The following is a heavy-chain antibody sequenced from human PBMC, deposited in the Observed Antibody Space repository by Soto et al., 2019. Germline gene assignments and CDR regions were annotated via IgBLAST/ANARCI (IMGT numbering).Heavy chain of an antibody. V-gene: IGHV3-7*01. CDR2: IKQDGSEK. J-gene: IGHJ4*02. Sequence: GGSLRLSCAASGFTFSNYWMSWVRQAPGKGLEWVANIKQDGSEKYYVDSVKGRFTISRDNAKNSLFLQMNSLRAEDTAVYYCARGFGRPWGQGTLVTVSS. D-gene: IGHD3-3*01. CDR1: GFTFSNYW. CDR3: ARGFGRP.